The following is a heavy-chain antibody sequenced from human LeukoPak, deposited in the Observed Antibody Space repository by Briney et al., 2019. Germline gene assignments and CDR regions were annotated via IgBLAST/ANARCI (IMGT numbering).Heavy chain of an antibody. D-gene: IGHD3-22*01. CDR3: ARGRTYYYDTSGYYPSIYYGMDV. CDR1: GGSFSGYY. CDR2: INHGEST. J-gene: IGHJ6*02. V-gene: IGHV4-34*01. Sequence: PSETLSLTCAVSGGSFSGYYWYWIRQPPGKGLEWIGEINHGESTNYNPSLKSRATLSVDTSKNQFSLTLTSVTAADTAVYYCARGRTYYYDTSGYYPSIYYGMDVWGQGTTVIVSS.